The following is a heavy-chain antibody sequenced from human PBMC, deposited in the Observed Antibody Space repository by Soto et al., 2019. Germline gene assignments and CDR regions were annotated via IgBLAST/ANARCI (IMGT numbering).Heavy chain of an antibody. CDR2: ISGNGAGT. Sequence: AGGSLRLSCAASGFIFRSYAMSWVRQAPGKGLEWVSAISGNGAGTYYADSVKGRFTTSRDNSKNTVYLQMNSLRAEDSAVYYCAKGASNYYGSGSYPPSNYYGMDVWGQGTTVTVSS. V-gene: IGHV3-23*01. D-gene: IGHD3-10*01. CDR3: AKGASNYYGSGSYPPSNYYGMDV. J-gene: IGHJ6*02. CDR1: GFIFRSYA.